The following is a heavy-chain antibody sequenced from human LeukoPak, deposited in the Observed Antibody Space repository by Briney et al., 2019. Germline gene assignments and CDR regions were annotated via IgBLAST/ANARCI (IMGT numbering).Heavy chain of an antibody. D-gene: IGHD6-13*01. J-gene: IGHJ5*02. CDR3: AKQAYSSSWYNWFDP. Sequence: PGGSLRLSCAASGFTFSSYAMTWVRQAPGKGLKWVSTISGSVGSIYSAHSVKGRFTIPRDNSRNTSSLQMNRLRVEDTAVYFCAKQAYSSSWYNWFDPWGQGALVTVSS. CDR2: ISGSVGSI. V-gene: IGHV3-23*01. CDR1: GFTFSSYA.